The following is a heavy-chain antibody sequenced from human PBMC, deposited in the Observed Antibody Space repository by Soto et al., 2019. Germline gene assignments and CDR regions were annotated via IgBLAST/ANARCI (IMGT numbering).Heavy chain of an antibody. CDR2: ITPYNGKT. D-gene: IGHD2-2*01. Sequence: ASVKVSCKASGYTFITYGVTWVRQAPGQGLEWMGWITPYNGKTHYAQKFQDRVTMTTDTAATTAYMELRSLTSDDSAMYFCARDTSHYSDHWGQGTLVTVS. CDR1: GYTFITYG. CDR3: ARDTSHYSDH. V-gene: IGHV1-18*01. J-gene: IGHJ4*02.